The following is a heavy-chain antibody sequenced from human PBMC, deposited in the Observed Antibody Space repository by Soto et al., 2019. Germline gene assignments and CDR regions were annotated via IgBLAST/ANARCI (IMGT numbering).Heavy chain of an antibody. CDR3: AHRLQDGDYRIFDY. Sequence: QITLKESGPTLVKPTQTLTLTCTFSGFSLITSGVGVGWIRQPPGKALEWLAIIYWNDDKRYSPSLKSRLTITKDTSKNKMVLTMTKMDPVDTATYYCAHRLQDGDYRIFDYWGQGTLVTVSS. V-gene: IGHV2-5*01. D-gene: IGHD4-17*01. CDR1: GFSLITSGVG. J-gene: IGHJ4*02. CDR2: IYWNDDK.